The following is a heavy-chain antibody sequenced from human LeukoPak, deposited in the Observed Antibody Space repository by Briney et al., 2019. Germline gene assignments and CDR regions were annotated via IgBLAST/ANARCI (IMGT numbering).Heavy chain of an antibody. Sequence: ASVKVSCKASGYTFTRYYMHWVRQAPGQGLEWMGIINPSNNTDYAQKFQGRVTMTRDTSIGTAYMELSRLRSDDTALYYCARDGESSGSDDFDYWGQGTLVTVSS. CDR2: INPSNNT. D-gene: IGHD1-26*01. V-gene: IGHV1-2*02. CDR3: ARDGESSGSDDFDY. CDR1: GYTFTRYY. J-gene: IGHJ4*02.